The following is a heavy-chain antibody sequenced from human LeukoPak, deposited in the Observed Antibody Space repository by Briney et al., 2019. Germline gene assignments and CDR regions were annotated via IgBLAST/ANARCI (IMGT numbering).Heavy chain of an antibody. J-gene: IGHJ4*02. V-gene: IGHV4-59*08. CDR1: GGALNSHY. Sequence: SETLSLTCSISGGALNSHYRSWIRQSPGKGLEWIAYIHYSGRTDYSPSLKSRVAISLDTSKTQVSLTMISVTAADSAVYYCATLRGSATAVFDSWGLGTRVTVSS. D-gene: IGHD2-21*02. CDR2: IHYSGRT. CDR3: ATLRGSATAVFDS.